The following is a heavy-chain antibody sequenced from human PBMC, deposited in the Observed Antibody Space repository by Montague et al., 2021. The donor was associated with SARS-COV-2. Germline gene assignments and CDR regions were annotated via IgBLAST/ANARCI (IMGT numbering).Heavy chain of an antibody. J-gene: IGHJ6*02. Sequence: SETLSLTCTVSGGSISNYYWSWIRQPAGKGLEWNWRIYASGDTNYNPSLKSRVTISIDTSKNQFSLKLSSVTAADTAVYYCARDDIVLQGVTKGMDVWGQGTTVTVSS. D-gene: IGHD3-10*01. CDR1: GGSISNYY. V-gene: IGHV4-4*07. CDR2: IYASGDT. CDR3: ARDDIVLQGVTKGMDV.